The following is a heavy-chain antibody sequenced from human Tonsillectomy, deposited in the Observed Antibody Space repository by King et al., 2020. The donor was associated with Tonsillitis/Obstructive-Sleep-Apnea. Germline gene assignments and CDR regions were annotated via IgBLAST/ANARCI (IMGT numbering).Heavy chain of an antibody. D-gene: IGHD3-16*01. CDR2: ISHDGNNQ. CDR3: ARGRHIITKNDPLFAY. CDR1: GFSFSHYG. Sequence: VQLVESGGGVVQPGRSLRLSCAASGFSFSHYGMHWVRQAPGKGLQWVAPISHDGNNQYYVDSVKGRLTISRDNSKNTLHLQMINLRADDTAFYFCARGRHIITKNDPLFAYWGQGTLVTVSS. V-gene: IGHV3-30*03. J-gene: IGHJ4*02.